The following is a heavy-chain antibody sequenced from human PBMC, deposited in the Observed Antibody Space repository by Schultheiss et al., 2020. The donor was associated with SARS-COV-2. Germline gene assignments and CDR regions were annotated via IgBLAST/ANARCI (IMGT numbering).Heavy chain of an antibody. D-gene: IGHD2-15*01. CDR2: IYYSGST. Sequence: SETLSLTCTVSGGSISRSGYYWGWIRQHPGKGLEWIGYIYYSGSTYYNPSLKSRVTISVDTSKNQFSLKLTSVTAADTAVYYCAATSGPYDYWGQGTLVTVSS. J-gene: IGHJ4*02. V-gene: IGHV4-31*03. CDR3: AATSGPYDY. CDR1: GGSISRSGYY.